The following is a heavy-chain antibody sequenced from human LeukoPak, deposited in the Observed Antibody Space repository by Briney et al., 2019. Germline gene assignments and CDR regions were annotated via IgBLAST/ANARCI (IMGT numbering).Heavy chain of an antibody. CDR1: GGSISSYY. CDR2: IYYSGGT. Sequence: SETLSRTCSVSGGSISSYYWSWIGQPPGKGLEWIGYIYYSGGTNYNPSLKSRVTMSVDTSKNEYSLKLTSVTAADTAVYYCARLRPAAGYDAFDIWGHGTMVTVSS. J-gene: IGHJ3*02. V-gene: IGHV4-59*08. CDR3: ARLRPAAGYDAFDI. D-gene: IGHD6-25*01.